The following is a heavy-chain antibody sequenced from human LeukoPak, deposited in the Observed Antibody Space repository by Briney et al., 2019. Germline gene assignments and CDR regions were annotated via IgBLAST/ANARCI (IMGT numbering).Heavy chain of an antibody. CDR1: GCSFRDFG. J-gene: IGHJ4*02. V-gene: IGHV1-18*01. CDR3: ASRSGTNPYYFDY. D-gene: IGHD1-26*01. Sequence: GASVKVSCKASGCSFRDFGIGWVRQAPGQGLDWMGWINVYNGKTNSAEKVQGRVTMTTDTSTSTVYMELRSLRSDDTAVYYCASRSGTNPYYFDYWGQGTLVTVSS. CDR2: INVYNGKT.